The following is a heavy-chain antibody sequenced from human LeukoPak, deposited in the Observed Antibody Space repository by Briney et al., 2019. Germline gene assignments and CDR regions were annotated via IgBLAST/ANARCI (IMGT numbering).Heavy chain of an antibody. CDR1: GFTFSSYA. J-gene: IGHJ3*02. CDR2: ISGSGGST. D-gene: IGHD2-2*01. Sequence: GGSLRLSCAASGFTFSSYAMSWVRQAPGKGLEWFSAISGSGGSTYYADSVKGRFTISRDNSKNTLYLQMNSLRDEDTAVYYCAKALGYCSSTSCPDAFDIWGQGTMVTVSS. CDR3: AKALGYCSSTSCPDAFDI. V-gene: IGHV3-23*01.